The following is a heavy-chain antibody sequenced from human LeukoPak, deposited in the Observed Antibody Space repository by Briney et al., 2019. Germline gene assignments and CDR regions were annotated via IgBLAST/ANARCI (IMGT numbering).Heavy chain of an antibody. J-gene: IGHJ6*02. CDR3: AKNYGDYRFYYGMGV. D-gene: IGHD4-17*01. V-gene: IGHV3-30*18. Sequence: PGGSLRLSCAASGFTFSSYGMHWVRQAPGKGLEWVAVISYDGSNKYYADSVKGRFTISRDNSKNTLYLQMNSLRAEDTAVYYCAKNYGDYRFYYGMGVWGQGTTVTVSS. CDR2: ISYDGSNK. CDR1: GFTFSSYG.